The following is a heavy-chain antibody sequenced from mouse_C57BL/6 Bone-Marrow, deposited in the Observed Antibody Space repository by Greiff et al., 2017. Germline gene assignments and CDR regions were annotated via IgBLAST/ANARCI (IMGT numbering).Heavy chain of an antibody. CDR2: LSYDGST. CDR1: GYSITSGYY. CDR3: ARLGRGY. J-gene: IGHJ2*01. D-gene: IGHD4-1*01. Sequence: EVKLQESGPGLVKPSQSLSLTCSVTGYSITSGYYWNWIRQFPGNQLEWMGYLSYDGSTNYNPPLKNRISISRDTSKDQFFLKLNSVTAEDTATYYCARLGRGYWGQGTTLTVSS. V-gene: IGHV3-6*01.